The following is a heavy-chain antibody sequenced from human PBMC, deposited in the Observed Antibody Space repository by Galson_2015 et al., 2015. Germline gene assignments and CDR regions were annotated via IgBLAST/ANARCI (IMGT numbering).Heavy chain of an antibody. J-gene: IGHJ5*02. CDR1: GFTFSSYA. CDR2: ISYDGSNK. V-gene: IGHV3-30-3*01. Sequence: SLRLSCAASGFTFSSYAMHWVRQAPGKGLEWVAVISYDGSNKYYADSVKGRFTISRDNSKNTLYLQMNSLRAEDTAVYYCARDGGGIYSGYDCCWFDPWGQGTLVTVSS. CDR3: ARDGGGIYSGYDCCWFDP. D-gene: IGHD5-12*01.